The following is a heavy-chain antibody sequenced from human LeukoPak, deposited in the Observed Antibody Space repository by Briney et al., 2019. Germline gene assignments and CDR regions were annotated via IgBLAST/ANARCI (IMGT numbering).Heavy chain of an antibody. V-gene: IGHV3-23*01. CDR1: GFTFSSYA. CDR2: ISGSGGST. Sequence: GGSLRLSCAASGFTFSSYAMSWVRQAPGKGLEWVSAISGSGGSTYYADSVKGRFTISRDNSKNTLYLQMNSLRAEDTAVYYCATNQYYDILTGYKGAFDIWGQGTMVTVSS. D-gene: IGHD3-9*01. J-gene: IGHJ3*02. CDR3: ATNQYYDILTGYKGAFDI.